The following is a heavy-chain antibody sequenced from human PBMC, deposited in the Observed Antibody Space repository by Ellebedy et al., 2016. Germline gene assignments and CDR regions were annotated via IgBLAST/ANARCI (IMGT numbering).Heavy chain of an antibody. D-gene: IGHD6-19*01. V-gene: IGHV4-59*01. CDR3: AAGQVSGYSSGWYIATGWFDP. Sequence: SETLSLTCTVSGGSISSYYWSWIRQPPGKGLEWIGYIYYSGSTNCNPSLKSRVTLSGDTSNNQVSLKLNSVTAADTAVYYCAAGQVSGYSSGWYIATGWFDPWGQGTLVTVSS. J-gene: IGHJ5*02. CDR2: IYYSGST. CDR1: GGSISSYY.